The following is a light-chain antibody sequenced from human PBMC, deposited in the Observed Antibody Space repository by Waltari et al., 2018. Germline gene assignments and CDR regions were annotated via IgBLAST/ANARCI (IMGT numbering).Light chain of an antibody. CDR2: YNT. V-gene: IGLV3-21*01. J-gene: IGLJ1*01. CDR1: STGMRH. Sequence: SYVLTQPPSVSVAPGETATITCGGDSTGMRHVHWYQKRAGQAPRLVISYNTVRPSGIPERFSGSTSGTTSTQTISRVEAGDEADYYCQVWERSRDHVFGAGTKVTVL. CDR3: QVWERSRDHV.